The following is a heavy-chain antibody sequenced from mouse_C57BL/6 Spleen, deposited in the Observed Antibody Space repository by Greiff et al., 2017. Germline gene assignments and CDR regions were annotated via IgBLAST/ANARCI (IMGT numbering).Heavy chain of an antibody. CDR2: INPSSGYT. J-gene: IGHJ3*01. Sequence: VQLQQSGAELARPGASVKMSCKASGYTFTSYTMHWVKQRPGQGLEWIGYINPSSGYTKYNQKFKDKATLTADKSSSTAYMQLSSLTSEDSAVYYCARMVELGQWFADWGQGTLVTVSA. V-gene: IGHV1-4*01. CDR3: ARMVELGQWFAD. CDR1: GYTFTSYT. D-gene: IGHD4-1*01.